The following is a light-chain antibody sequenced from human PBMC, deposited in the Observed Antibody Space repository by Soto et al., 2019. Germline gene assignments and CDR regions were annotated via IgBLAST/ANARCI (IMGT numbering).Light chain of an antibody. CDR1: QSVSNN. Sequence: EIMMTQSPATLSVSPGERASLSCRASQSVSNNLAWYQQKPGQAPKLLIYYASTRATGIPARFSGSGSGTEFTLTISSLQSEDFALYYCQQYNNWPPITFGQGTRLEIK. J-gene: IGKJ5*01. V-gene: IGKV3-15*01. CDR3: QQYNNWPPIT. CDR2: YAS.